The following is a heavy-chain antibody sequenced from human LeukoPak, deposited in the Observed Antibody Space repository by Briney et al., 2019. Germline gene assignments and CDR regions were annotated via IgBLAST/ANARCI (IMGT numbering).Heavy chain of an antibody. CDR2: INPNSGGT. CDR3: ARVWRYCTNGVCLYYFDY. Sequence: ASVKVSCKASGYTFTGYYMHWVRQAPGQGLEWMGWINPNSGGTNYAQKFQGRVTMTRDTSISTAYMELSRLRSDDTAVYYCARVWRYCTNGVCLYYFDYWGQGTLVTVSS. D-gene: IGHD2-8*01. CDR1: GYTFTGYY. J-gene: IGHJ4*02. V-gene: IGHV1-2*02.